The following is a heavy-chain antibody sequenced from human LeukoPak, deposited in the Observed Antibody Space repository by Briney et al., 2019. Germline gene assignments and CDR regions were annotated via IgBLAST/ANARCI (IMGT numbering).Heavy chain of an antibody. J-gene: IGHJ4*02. D-gene: IGHD6-19*01. CDR2: INPNSGGT. V-gene: IGHV1-2*02. CDR1: GCTFTGYY. CDR3: ARVDSSGWYDFVDY. Sequence: SVKVSRQASGCTFTGYYMHGLRQAPGQGLEGVGWINPNSGGTNYAQKFQGRVTMTRDTSISTAYMELSRLRSDDTAVYYCARVDSSGWYDFVDYWGQGTLVTVSS.